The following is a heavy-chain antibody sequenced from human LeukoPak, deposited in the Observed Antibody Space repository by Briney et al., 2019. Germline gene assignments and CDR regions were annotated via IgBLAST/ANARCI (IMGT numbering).Heavy chain of an antibody. CDR3: AKARLRGYYTDYYYYGMDV. Sequence: PGGSLRLSCASSGFGITNYGIHWVRQAPGKGLEWVAVASYDGINKYYADSVKGRFTISRDNSKNTLYLQMNSLRAEDTAVYYCAKARLRGYYTDYYYYGMDVWGQGTTVTVSS. CDR1: GFGITNYG. D-gene: IGHD3-3*01. J-gene: IGHJ6*02. V-gene: IGHV3-30*18. CDR2: ASYDGINK.